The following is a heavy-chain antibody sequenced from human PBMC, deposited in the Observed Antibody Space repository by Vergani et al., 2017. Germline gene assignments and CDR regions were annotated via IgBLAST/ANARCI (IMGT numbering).Heavy chain of an antibody. V-gene: IGHV1-69*08. CDR2: IIPILGIA. J-gene: IGHJ6*02. D-gene: IGHD3-10*01. CDR1: GGTFSSYT. Sequence: QVQLVQSGAEVKKPGSSVKVSCKASGGTFSSYTISWVRQAPGQGLGWMGRIIPILGIANYAQKFQGRVTITADKSTSTAYMELSSLRSEDTAVYYCARDQSITMVRGVVYGMDVWGQGTTVTVSS. CDR3: ARDQSITMVRGVVYGMDV.